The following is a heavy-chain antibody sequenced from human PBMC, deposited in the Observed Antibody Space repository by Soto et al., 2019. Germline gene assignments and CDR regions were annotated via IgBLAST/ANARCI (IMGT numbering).Heavy chain of an antibody. CDR3: AKNGDFDYDAFDV. V-gene: IGHV3-23*01. Sequence: GGSLRLSCAASDSTIRRYAMSWVRQAPGKGLEWVSGITGNSARIYYADSVKGRFSISRDNSKNTLYLQMGTLRAEDTAVYYCAKNGDFDYDAFDVWGQGTVVTVSS. CDR1: DSTIRRYA. D-gene: IGHD3-16*01. J-gene: IGHJ3*01. CDR2: ITGNSARI.